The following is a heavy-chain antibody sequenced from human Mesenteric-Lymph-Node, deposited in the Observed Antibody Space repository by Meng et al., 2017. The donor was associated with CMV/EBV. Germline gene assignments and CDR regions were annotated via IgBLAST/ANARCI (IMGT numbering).Heavy chain of an antibody. V-gene: IGHV1-8*01. CDR1: GYTFTSYD. CDR3: ARVNSLYSWFGELSNFDY. D-gene: IGHD3-10*01. Sequence: ASVKVSCKASGYTFTSYDINWVRQATGQGLEWMGWMNPNSGNTGYAQKFQGRVTMTRDTSISTAYMELSRLRSDDTAVYYCARVNSLYSWFGELSNFDYWGQGTLVTVSS. J-gene: IGHJ4*02. CDR2: MNPNSGNT.